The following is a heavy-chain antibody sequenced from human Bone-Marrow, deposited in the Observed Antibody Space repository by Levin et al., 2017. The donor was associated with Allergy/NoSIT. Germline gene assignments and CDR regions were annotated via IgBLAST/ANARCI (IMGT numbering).Heavy chain of an antibody. V-gene: IGHV3-30*04. Sequence: SCEASGFSFSYYAMHWVRQAPGKGLEWVAVISYDGSIQHYADSVKGRFSISRDNAKNTLYVQLNSLTTEDTAVYYCARAKHDLWTNYYLSHSLDYWGQGTLVSVSS. D-gene: IGHD3-3*01. CDR1: GFSFSYYA. J-gene: IGHJ4*02. CDR2: ISYDGSIQ. CDR3: ARAKHDLWTNYYLSHSLDY.